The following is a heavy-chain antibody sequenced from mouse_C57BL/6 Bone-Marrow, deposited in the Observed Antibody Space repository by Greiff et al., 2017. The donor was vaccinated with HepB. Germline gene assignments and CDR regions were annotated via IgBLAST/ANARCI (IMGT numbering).Heavy chain of an antibody. CDR2: IHPNSGST. Sequence: VQLQQPGAELVKPGASVKLSCKASGYTFTSYWMHWVKQRPGQGLEWIGMIHPNSGSTNYNEKFKSKATLTVDKSSSTAYMQLSSLTSEDSAVYYCARSPTVVATGNYWGQGTTLTVSS. CDR3: ARSPTVVATGNY. J-gene: IGHJ2*01. CDR1: GYTFTSYW. V-gene: IGHV1-64*01. D-gene: IGHD1-1*01.